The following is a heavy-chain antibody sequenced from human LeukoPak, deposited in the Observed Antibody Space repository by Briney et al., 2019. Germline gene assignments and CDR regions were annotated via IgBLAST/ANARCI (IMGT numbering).Heavy chain of an antibody. CDR1: GGSISSSSYY. CDR2: IYYSGST. CDR3: ARVGPGVGAFDY. V-gene: IGHV4-39*07. Sequence: SETLSLTCTVSGGSISSSSYYWGWIRRPPGKGLEWIGSIYYSGSTYYNPSLKSRVTISVDTSKNQFSLKLSSVTAADTAVYYCARVGPGVGAFDYWGQGTLVTVSS. D-gene: IGHD1-26*01. J-gene: IGHJ4*02.